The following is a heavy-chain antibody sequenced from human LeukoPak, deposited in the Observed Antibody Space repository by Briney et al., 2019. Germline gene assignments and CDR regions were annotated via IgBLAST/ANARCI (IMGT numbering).Heavy chain of an antibody. Sequence: GGSLRLSCAASGFTFSSYEMNWVRQAPGKGLEGVSYISSSGSTIYYADSVKGRFTISRDNAKNSLYLQMNSLRAEDTAVYYCARDLVVLRYFDWSGDPWGQGTLVTVSS. CDR2: ISSSGSTI. CDR3: ARDLVVLRYFDWSGDP. V-gene: IGHV3-48*03. J-gene: IGHJ5*02. CDR1: GFTFSSYE. D-gene: IGHD3-9*01.